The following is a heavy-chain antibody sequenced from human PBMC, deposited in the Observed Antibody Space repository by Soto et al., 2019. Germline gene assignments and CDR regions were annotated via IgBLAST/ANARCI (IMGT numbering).Heavy chain of an antibody. J-gene: IGHJ4*02. CDR2: INPDGNTT. D-gene: IGHD3-16*01. Sequence: DVKLVDSGVGLVQPGESLRLSCAASGFTFSRYWRHWFRQDPGMGLVWVATINPDGNTTQYADFVKGRFTISRDNAMITMFLQMNGLRAEDTALYYCANDRSWGQRDYWCRGTLVTVAS. CDR3: ANDRSWGQRDY. CDR1: GFTFSRYW. V-gene: IGHV3-74*02.